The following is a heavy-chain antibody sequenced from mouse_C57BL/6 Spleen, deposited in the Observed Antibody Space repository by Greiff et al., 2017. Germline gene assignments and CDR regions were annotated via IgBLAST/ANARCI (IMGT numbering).Heavy chain of an antibody. CDR3: TTWGVTRDD. CDR1: GFNLKDDS. CDR2: LDPENGDT. D-gene: IGHD2-2*01. V-gene: IGHV14-4*01. J-gene: IGHJ3*01. Sequence: EVQLHQSGAELVRPGASVKLSCTASGFNLKDDSMHWVKQRPAQGLEWIGWLDPENGDTEYASKFQGKATITADTSANTADLQLSSLTSEDTAVYYCTTWGVTRDDGGQGTLVTVAA.